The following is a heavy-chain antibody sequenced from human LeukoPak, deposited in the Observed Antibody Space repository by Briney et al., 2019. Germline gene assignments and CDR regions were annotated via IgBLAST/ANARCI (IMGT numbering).Heavy chain of an antibody. CDR1: GGTFSSYA. J-gene: IGHJ6*03. CDR3: ARGGKSGWELLGYYYMDV. D-gene: IGHD1-26*01. CDR2: IIPIFGTA. Sequence: VASVKVSCKASGGTFSSYAISWVRQAPGQGLEWMGGIIPIFGTANYAQKFQGRVTITTDESTSTAYMELSSLRSEDTAVYYCARGGKSGWELLGYYYMDVWGKGTTVTVSS. V-gene: IGHV1-69*05.